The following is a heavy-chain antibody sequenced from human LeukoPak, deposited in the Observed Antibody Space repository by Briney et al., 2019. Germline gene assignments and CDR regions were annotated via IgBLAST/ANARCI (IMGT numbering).Heavy chain of an antibody. D-gene: IGHD3-16*01. CDR1: GGTFSSYA. Sequence: GASVKVSCKASGGTFSSYAISWVRQAPGQGLEWMGGIIPIFGTANYAQKFQGRVTITADESTSTAYMELSSLRSEDTAVYYCARAGGFFSPFGYWGQGTLVTVSS. CDR2: IIPIFGTA. J-gene: IGHJ4*02. V-gene: IGHV1-69*13. CDR3: ARAGGFFSPFGY.